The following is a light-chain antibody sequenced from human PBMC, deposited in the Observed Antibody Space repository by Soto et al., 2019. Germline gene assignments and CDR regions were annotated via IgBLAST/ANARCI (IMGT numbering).Light chain of an antibody. CDR1: STDVGSYNL. CDR2: EGS. V-gene: IGLV2-23*01. Sequence: QSVLFQPASVSGSPGQSITISCTGTSTDVGSYNLVSWYQQHPGKAPKLMIYEGSKRPSGVSNRFSGSKSGNTASLTISGLQAEDEADYYCCSYAGSSTYVFGTGTKVTVL. J-gene: IGLJ1*01. CDR3: CSYAGSSTYV.